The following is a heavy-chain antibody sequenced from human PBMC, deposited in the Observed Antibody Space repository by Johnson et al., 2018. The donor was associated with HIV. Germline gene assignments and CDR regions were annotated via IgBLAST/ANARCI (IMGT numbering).Heavy chain of an antibody. D-gene: IGHD1-26*01. V-gene: IGHV3-66*01. CDR3: AKDWGFVGATPAFDI. CDR1: GFTVSSNY. CDR2: IYSGGST. Sequence: VQLVESGGGVVQPGRSLRLSCAASGFTVSSNYMSWVRQAPGKGLEWVSVIYSGGSTYYADSVKGRVTISRDNSKNTLYLQMNSLRAEDTAVYYCAKDWGFVGATPAFDIWGQGTMVTVSS. J-gene: IGHJ3*02.